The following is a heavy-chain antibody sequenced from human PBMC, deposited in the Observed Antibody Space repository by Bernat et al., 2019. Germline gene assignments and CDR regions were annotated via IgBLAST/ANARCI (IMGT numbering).Heavy chain of an antibody. V-gene: IGHV1-69*06. J-gene: IGHJ3*02. CDR2: IIPIFATA. D-gene: IGHD4-17*01. Sequence: QVQLVQSGAEVKKPGSSVKVSCKASGGTFSSYVISWVRQAPGQGLEWMGGIIPIFATANYAQKFQGRVTITADKSTSTAYMVLSSLRSEDTALYYCARETVTTEAGQDAFDIWGQGTMVTVSS. CDR1: GGTFSSYV. CDR3: ARETVTTEAGQDAFDI.